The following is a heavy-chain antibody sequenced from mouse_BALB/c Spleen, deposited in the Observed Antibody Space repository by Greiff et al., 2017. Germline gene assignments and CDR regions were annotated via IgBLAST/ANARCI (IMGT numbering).Heavy chain of an antibody. J-gene: IGHJ1*01. V-gene: IGHV1-69*02. CDR2: IDPSDSYT. Sequence: QVQLQQPGPELVKPGASVKLSCKASGYTFTSYWMHWVKQRPGQGLEWIGEIDPSDSYTNCNQKFKGKATLTVDKSSSTAYMQLSSLTSEDSAVYYGAYSYASCSSYYFDDWGAGTTVTVSS. D-gene: IGHD1-1*01. CDR3: AYSYASCSSYYFDD. CDR1: GYTFTSYW.